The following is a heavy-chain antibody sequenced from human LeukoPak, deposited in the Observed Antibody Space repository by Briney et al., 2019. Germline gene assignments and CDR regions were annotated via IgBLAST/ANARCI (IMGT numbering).Heavy chain of an antibody. CDR2: ISYDGSNK. V-gene: IGHV3-30*04. J-gene: IGHJ6*02. Sequence: GGSLRLSCAASGFTFSSYAMHWVRQAPGKGLEWVAVISYDGSNKYYADSVKGRFTISRDNSKNTLYLQMNSLRAEDTAVYYCARDLGVVDCYYYYGMDVWGQGTTVTASS. D-gene: IGHD2-15*01. CDR1: GFTFSSYA. CDR3: ARDLGVVDCYYYYGMDV.